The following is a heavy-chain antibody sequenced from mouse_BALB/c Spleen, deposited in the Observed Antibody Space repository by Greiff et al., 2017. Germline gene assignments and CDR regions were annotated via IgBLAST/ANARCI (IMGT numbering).Heavy chain of an antibody. D-gene: IGHD2-4*01. Sequence: EVQLQQSGPGLVKPSQSLSLTCSVTGYSITSGYYWNWIRQFPGNKLEWMGYISYDGSNNYNPSLKNRISITRDTSKNQFFLKLNSVTTEDTATYYCARGGLYDYDVGAMDYWGQGTSVTVSS. CDR2: ISYDGSN. V-gene: IGHV3-6*02. J-gene: IGHJ4*01. CDR1: GYSITSGYY. CDR3: ARGGLYDYDVGAMDY.